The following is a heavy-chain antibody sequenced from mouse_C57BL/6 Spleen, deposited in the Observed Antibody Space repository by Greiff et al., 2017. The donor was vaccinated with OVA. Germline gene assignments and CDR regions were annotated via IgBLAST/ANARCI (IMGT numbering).Heavy chain of an antibody. CDR3: AGDGPTGAMDY. D-gene: IGHD1-1*01. CDR2: IYPGSGNT. Sequence: VQLQQSGAELVRPGASVKLSCKASGYTFTDYYINWVKQRPGQGLEWIARIYPGSGNTYYNEKFKGKATLTAEKSSSTAYMQLSSLTSEDSAVYFCAGDGPTGAMDYWGQGTSVTVSS. CDR1: GYTFTDYY. V-gene: IGHV1-76*01. J-gene: IGHJ4*01.